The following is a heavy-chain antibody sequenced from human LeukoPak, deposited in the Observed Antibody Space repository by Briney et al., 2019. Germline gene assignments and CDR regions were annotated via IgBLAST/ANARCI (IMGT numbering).Heavy chain of an antibody. J-gene: IGHJ4*02. Sequence: ASVKVSCKASGYTFTSYYLHWVRQAPGQGFEWMGMVNPSGGSTSYAQKFQGRVTITRDTSTTTVYMELSSLRSDDTAVFYCARRHKHYYQIDYWGQGTLVTVSS. CDR3: ARRHKHYYQIDY. D-gene: IGHD1-26*01. CDR2: VNPSGGST. V-gene: IGHV1-46*01. CDR1: GYTFTSYY.